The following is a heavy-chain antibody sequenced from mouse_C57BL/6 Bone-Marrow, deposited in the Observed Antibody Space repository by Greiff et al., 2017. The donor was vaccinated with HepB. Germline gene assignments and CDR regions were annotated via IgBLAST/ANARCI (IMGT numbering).Heavy chain of an antibody. CDR3: ARWGPYYYGSSCDYFDY. V-gene: IGHV1-81*01. Sequence: VQLQQSGAELARPGASVKLSCKASGYTFTSYGISWVKQRTGQGLEWIGEIYPRSGNTYYNEKFKGKATLTADKSSSTAYMELRSLTSEDSAVYFCARWGPYYYGSSCDYFDYWGQGTTPTVSS. J-gene: IGHJ2*01. D-gene: IGHD1-1*01. CDR2: IYPRSGNT. CDR1: GYTFTSYG.